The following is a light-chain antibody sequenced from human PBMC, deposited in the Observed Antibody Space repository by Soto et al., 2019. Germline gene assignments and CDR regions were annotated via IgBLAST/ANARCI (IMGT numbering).Light chain of an antibody. CDR2: GAS. CDR3: QQYNNWPPIT. CDR1: QSVSSS. J-gene: IGKJ5*01. V-gene: IGKV3-15*01. Sequence: EIVMTQSPATLSVSPGERATLSCRASQSVSSSLAWYQQKPGQAPRLLIYGASTRATGIPARFSGSGSGTEFTLTNSSLQSEDFAIYYCQQYNNWPPITFGQGTRLEIK.